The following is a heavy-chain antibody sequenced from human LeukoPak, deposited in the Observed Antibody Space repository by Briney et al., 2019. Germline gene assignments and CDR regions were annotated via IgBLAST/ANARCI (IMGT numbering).Heavy chain of an antibody. V-gene: IGHV3-74*01. Sequence: GGSLRLSCAASGFTFSSYWTHSVRQAPGKGLVWVSRSNSDGSSTSYADSVKGRFTISRDNAKNTLYLQMNSLRAEDTAVYYCGGGTYYYFDYWGQGTLVTVSS. CDR2: SNSDGSST. CDR3: GGGTYYYFDY. J-gene: IGHJ4*02. D-gene: IGHD3-16*01. CDR1: GFTFSSYW.